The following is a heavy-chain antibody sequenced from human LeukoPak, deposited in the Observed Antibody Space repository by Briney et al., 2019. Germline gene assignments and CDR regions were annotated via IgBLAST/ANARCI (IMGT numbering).Heavy chain of an antibody. CDR2: ISSSGSTI. CDR3: ARDSYSSSWYGIPHFDY. V-gene: IGHV3-48*03. CDR1: GFTFSSYE. D-gene: IGHD6-13*01. J-gene: IGHJ4*02. Sequence: GGSLRLSCAASGFTFSSYEMNWVRQAPGKGLEWVSYISSSGSTIHYADSVKGRFTISRDNAKNSLYLQMNSLRAEDTAVYYCARDSYSSSWYGIPHFDYWGQGTLVTVSS.